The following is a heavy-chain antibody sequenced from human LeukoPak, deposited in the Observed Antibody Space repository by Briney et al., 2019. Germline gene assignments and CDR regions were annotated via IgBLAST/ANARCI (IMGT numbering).Heavy chain of an antibody. Sequence: GASVKVSCKASGYTFTGYYMRWVRQAPGQGLEWMGRINPNSGGTNYAQKFQGRVTMTRDTSISTAYMDLSRLRSDDTAVYYCARGTKYYFDYWGQGTLVTVSS. V-gene: IGHV1-2*06. D-gene: IGHD1-7*01. CDR3: ARGTKYYFDY. CDR1: GYTFTGYY. CDR2: INPNSGGT. J-gene: IGHJ4*02.